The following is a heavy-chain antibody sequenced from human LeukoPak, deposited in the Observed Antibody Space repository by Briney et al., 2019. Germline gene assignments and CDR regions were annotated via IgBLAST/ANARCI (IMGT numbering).Heavy chain of an antibody. V-gene: IGHV1-2*02. J-gene: IGHJ5*02. CDR1: GCTFTDDN. D-gene: IGHD4-23*01. CDR2: INPNNGGT. CDR3: ARDGDFGGKHLLGFDP. Sequence: ASVKVSCKASGCTFTDDNIHWVRQAPGQGLEWMGWINPNNGGTNYAQKFQGRVTMTRDTSISTAYMELSRLRSDDTAVYYRARDGDFGGKHLLGFDPWGQGTLVTVSS.